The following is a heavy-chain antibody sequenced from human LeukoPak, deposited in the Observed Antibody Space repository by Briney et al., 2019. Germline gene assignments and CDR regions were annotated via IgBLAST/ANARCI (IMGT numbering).Heavy chain of an antibody. J-gene: IGHJ4*02. CDR2: ISGSSRTI. D-gene: IGHD3-22*01. Sequence: HPGGSLRLSCAASGFTFSSYSMNWVRQAPGKGLGWVSSISGSSRTIYYADSVKGRFTISRDNAKNSLYLQMNSLRAEDTALYYCARRNYYDGSGCPGAVDNWGQGTLVTVSS. V-gene: IGHV3-48*04. CDR3: ARRNYYDGSGCPGAVDN. CDR1: GFTFSSYS.